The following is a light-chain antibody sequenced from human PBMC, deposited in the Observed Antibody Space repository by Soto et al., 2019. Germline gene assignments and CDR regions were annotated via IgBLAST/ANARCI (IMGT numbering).Light chain of an antibody. V-gene: IGKV3-11*01. Sequence: EIVLTQSPATLSSFPGDRVTRACLASQYINTRLAWYQHRPGQAPRLLIYQTSLRAAGIPARFSASGSGTAFTRTISDVQPEDFALYYCHQRQSWPRTFGQGTKVDI. CDR1: QYINTR. J-gene: IGKJ1*01. CDR3: HQRQSWPRT. CDR2: QTS.